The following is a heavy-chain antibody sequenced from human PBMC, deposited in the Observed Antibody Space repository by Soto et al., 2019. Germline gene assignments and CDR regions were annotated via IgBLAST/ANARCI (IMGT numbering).Heavy chain of an antibody. V-gene: IGHV1-18*01. CDR1: GYSFTNYG. J-gene: IGHJ4*02. Sequence: QVQLVQSGAEVRKPGASVKVSYKASGYSFTNYGISWVRQAPGQGLEWMGWISAYNGNTKFAQKVQGRVTMATDTSTTTAYMELRSLRSDDTAVYYCARDFRPQNAVATLNFDYWGQGTLVTVSS. CDR2: ISAYNGNT. D-gene: IGHD6-19*01. CDR3: ARDFRPQNAVATLNFDY.